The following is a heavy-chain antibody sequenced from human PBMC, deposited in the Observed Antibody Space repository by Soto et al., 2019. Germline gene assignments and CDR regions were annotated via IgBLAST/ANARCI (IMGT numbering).Heavy chain of an antibody. J-gene: IGHJ5*02. CDR2: IDPSDSYT. CDR1: GYRFTSYC. Sequence: GESLKISCKGSGYRFTSYCITWVRQMPGKGLEWMGRIDPSDSYTNYSPSFQGHVTISADKSISTAYLQWSSLKASDTAMYYCARQAYSSSWYDWFDPWGQGTLVTVSS. D-gene: IGHD6-13*01. V-gene: IGHV5-10-1*01. CDR3: ARQAYSSSWYDWFDP.